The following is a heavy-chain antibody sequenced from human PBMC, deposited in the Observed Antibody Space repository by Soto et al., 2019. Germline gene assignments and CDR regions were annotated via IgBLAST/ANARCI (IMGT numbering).Heavy chain of an antibody. CDR2: IYPGDSDT. CDR3: ARRARLWFGELFGAFDI. Sequence: GESLKISCKGSGYNFTSYWIGWVRQMPGKGLEWMGIIYPGDSDTRYSPSFQGQVTISADKSISTAYLQWSGLKASDTAMYYCARRARLWFGELFGAFDIWGQGTMVTVSS. J-gene: IGHJ3*02. V-gene: IGHV5-51*03. CDR1: GYNFTSYW. D-gene: IGHD3-10*01.